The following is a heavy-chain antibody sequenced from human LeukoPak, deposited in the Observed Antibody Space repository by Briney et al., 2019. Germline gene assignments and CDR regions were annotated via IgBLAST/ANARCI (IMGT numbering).Heavy chain of an antibody. CDR3: ARDTSSTSIWYFDL. D-gene: IGHD2-2*01. V-gene: IGHV3-23*01. J-gene: IGHJ2*01. Sequence: GGSLRLSCAASGFTFSSYAMSWVRQAPGKGLEWVSAVSGSGGSTYYADSVKGRFTISRDNSKNTLYLQMNSLRAEDTAVYYCARDTSSTSIWYFDLWGRGTLVTVSS. CDR2: VSGSGGST. CDR1: GFTFSSYA.